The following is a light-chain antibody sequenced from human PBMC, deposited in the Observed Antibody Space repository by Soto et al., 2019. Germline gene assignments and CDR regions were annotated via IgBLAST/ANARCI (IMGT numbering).Light chain of an antibody. CDR1: QSILHSSNNKIC. J-gene: IGKJ1*01. V-gene: IGKV4-1*01. CDR2: WAS. Sequence: DILMTQSPASLALSLGERATINCKSSQSILHSSNNKICLAWYQQKPGQPPKVLIYWASNRESGVPDRFSGSGSGTDFTLTISSLQAEDVAVYYCQQYYSIPWTFGQGSKVDI. CDR3: QQYYSIPWT.